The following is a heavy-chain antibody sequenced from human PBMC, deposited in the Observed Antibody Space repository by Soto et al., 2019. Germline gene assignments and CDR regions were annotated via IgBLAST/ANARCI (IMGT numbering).Heavy chain of an antibody. J-gene: IGHJ4*02. CDR1: GFSLSTSGVG. D-gene: IGHD2-15*01. V-gene: IGHV2-5*02. CDR2: IYWDDDK. Sequence: QITLKESGPPLVKPTQTLTLTCTFSGFSLSTSGVGVGWIRQPPGKALEWLALIYWDDDKRYSPSLKSRLTIPKDTSKNQVVLTMTNMDPVDTATDYCAHRPSYCSGGSCYSGFDYWGQGTLVTVSS. CDR3: AHRPSYCSGGSCYSGFDY.